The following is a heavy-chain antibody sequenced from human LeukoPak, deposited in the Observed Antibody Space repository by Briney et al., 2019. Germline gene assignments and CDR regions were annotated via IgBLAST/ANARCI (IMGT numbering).Heavy chain of an antibody. D-gene: IGHD5-18*01. CDR1: GGSISSYY. Sequence: SETLSLTCTVSGGSISSYYWTWIRQPAGKGLEWIGRIYTSGSTSYNPSLKSRVTMSVDTSKNQFSLKLSSATAADTAVYYCARTTGWLKFDPWGQGTLVTVSS. V-gene: IGHV4-4*07. CDR2: IYTSGST. J-gene: IGHJ5*02. CDR3: ARTTGWLKFDP.